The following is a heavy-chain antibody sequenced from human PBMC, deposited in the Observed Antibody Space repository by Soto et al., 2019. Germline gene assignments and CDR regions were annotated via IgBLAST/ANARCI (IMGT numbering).Heavy chain of an antibody. Sequence: QVQLVQSGAEVKKPGASVKVSCKASGYTFTSYGISWVRQAPGQGLEWMGWISAYNGNTNYAQKLQGRVTMTTDTSTSPAYMELRSLRSDDTAVYYCARDHDSAVYYYYGMDVWGQGTTVTVSS. D-gene: IGHD3-22*01. CDR2: ISAYNGNT. V-gene: IGHV1-18*01. CDR3: ARDHDSAVYYYYGMDV. J-gene: IGHJ6*02. CDR1: GYTFTSYG.